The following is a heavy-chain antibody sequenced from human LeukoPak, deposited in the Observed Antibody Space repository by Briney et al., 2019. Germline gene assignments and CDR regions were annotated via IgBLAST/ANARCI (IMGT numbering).Heavy chain of an antibody. J-gene: IGHJ5*02. CDR1: GGSFSGYY. CDR3: ARGIPLTIFGVVILKAPNWFDP. V-gene: IGHV4-34*01. CDR2: INHSGST. D-gene: IGHD3-3*01. Sequence: SETLSLTCAVYGGSFSGYYWSWIRQPPGKGLEWIGEINHSGSTNYNPSLKRRVTISVDTSKNQFSLKLSSVTAADTAVYYCARGIPLTIFGVVILKAPNWFDPWGQGTLVTVSS.